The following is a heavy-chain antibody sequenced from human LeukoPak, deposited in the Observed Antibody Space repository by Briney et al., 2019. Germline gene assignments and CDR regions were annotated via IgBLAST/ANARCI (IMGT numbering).Heavy chain of an antibody. D-gene: IGHD5-18*01. CDR2: MKEDGSDE. J-gene: IGHJ4*02. CDR3: AKMSAPLSGYNYGSGFDY. Sequence: GGSLRLSCAVSGFTFSDSTMSWVRQAPGKGLEWVAKMKEDGSDENYVDSVKGRFIISRDNARKSLYLQMNNLRAEDTAVYYCAKMSAPLSGYNYGSGFDYWGQGTLVTVSS. V-gene: IGHV3-7*03. CDR1: GFTFSDST.